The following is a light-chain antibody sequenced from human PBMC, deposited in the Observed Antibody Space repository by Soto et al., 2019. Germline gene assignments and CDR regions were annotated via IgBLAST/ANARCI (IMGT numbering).Light chain of an antibody. CDR2: DAS. V-gene: IGKV1-13*02. J-gene: IGKJ2*01. Sequence: AIQLTQSPSSLSASVGDRVTITCRASQGISTALAWYQQQPGKPPKILIYDASSLDSGAPLSFSGSRSGTDFTLTISSLQPEDLATYYGEQFNSYPYTFGQGIEL. CDR1: QGISTA. CDR3: EQFNSYPYT.